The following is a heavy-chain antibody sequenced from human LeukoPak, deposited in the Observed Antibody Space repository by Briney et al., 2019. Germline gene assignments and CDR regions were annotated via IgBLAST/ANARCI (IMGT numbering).Heavy chain of an antibody. CDR2: IYSGGST. Sequence: HAGGSLRLSCAASGFTLSNYEMNWVRQAPGKGLEWVSVIYSGGSTYYADSVKGRFTISRDNSKNTLYLQMNSLRAEDTAVYYCARVLYGDPDYWGRGTLVTVSS. V-gene: IGHV3-66*02. J-gene: IGHJ4*02. CDR1: GFTLSNYE. D-gene: IGHD4-17*01. CDR3: ARVLYGDPDY.